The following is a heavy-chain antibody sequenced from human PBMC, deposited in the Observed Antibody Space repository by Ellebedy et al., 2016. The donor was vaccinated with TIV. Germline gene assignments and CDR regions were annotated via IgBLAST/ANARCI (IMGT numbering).Heavy chain of an antibody. Sequence: SETLSLXXTVSGGSISSGGHYWSWIRQHPGKGLEWIGFIYYSGSTFYNPSLKSRLTISVDKSKNQFSLKLSSVTAADTAVYYCARGHYYHSRGYYPDYWGQGTLVTVSS. CDR2: IYYSGST. D-gene: IGHD3-22*01. V-gene: IGHV4-31*03. J-gene: IGHJ4*02. CDR1: GGSISSGGHY. CDR3: ARGHYYHSRGYYPDY.